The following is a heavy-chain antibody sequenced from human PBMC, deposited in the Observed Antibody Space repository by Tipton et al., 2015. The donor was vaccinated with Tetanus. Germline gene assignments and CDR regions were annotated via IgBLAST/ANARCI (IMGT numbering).Heavy chain of an antibody. J-gene: IGHJ6*02. CDR2: MYSGGDT. CDR1: GFSVSNNY. V-gene: IGHV3-53*01. Sequence: SLRLSCAASGFSVSNNYMSWVRQAPGKGLEWVSVMYSGGDTYYVDSVKGRFTISRDNAGNSLFLQMNSLRVEDTAVYYCARSIAVSGYYYYGMDVWGQGTTVTVSS. CDR3: ARSIAVSGYYYYGMDV. D-gene: IGHD6-19*01.